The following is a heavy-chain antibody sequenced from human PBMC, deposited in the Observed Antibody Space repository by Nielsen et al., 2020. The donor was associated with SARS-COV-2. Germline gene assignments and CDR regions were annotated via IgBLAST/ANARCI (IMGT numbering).Heavy chain of an antibody. CDR1: GYTFTNYG. CDR3: ARHDYGGNSPIDS. V-gene: IGHV1-18*04. CDR2: ISGYNGDT. D-gene: IGHD4-23*01. Sequence: ASVKVSCKASGYTFTNYGISWVRQAPGQGLEWMGWISGYNGDTNYAQKFQGRATITADASTNTAYMQLSSLRSEDTAVYYCARHDYGGNSPIDSWGQGTLVTVSS. J-gene: IGHJ4*02.